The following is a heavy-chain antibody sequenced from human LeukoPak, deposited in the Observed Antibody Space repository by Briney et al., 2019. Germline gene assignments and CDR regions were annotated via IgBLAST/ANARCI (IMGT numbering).Heavy chain of an antibody. J-gene: IGHJ5*02. V-gene: IGHV4-39*02. Sequence: SETLSLTCAVSGGSISSSGYYWGWIRQPPGKGLEWIGSIYYSGSTYYNPSLKSRVTISVDTSKNQFSLKLSSVTAADTAVYYCARDVDYGDYGWFDPWGQGTLVTVSS. D-gene: IGHD4-17*01. CDR2: IYYSGST. CDR3: ARDVDYGDYGWFDP. CDR1: GGSISSSGYY.